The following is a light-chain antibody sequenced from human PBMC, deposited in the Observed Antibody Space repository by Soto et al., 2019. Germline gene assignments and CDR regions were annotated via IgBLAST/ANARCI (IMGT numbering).Light chain of an antibody. Sequence: DIPLTQSPSFLSASVGDRVTITCRASQGISSYFAWYQQKPGKAPKLLIYAASTLQSGVPSRFSGSGSGTEFTLTISSLQPEDFATYYCQQLNSYPQTFGQGTRLEIK. CDR2: AAS. CDR1: QGISSY. V-gene: IGKV1-9*01. CDR3: QQLNSYPQT. J-gene: IGKJ5*01.